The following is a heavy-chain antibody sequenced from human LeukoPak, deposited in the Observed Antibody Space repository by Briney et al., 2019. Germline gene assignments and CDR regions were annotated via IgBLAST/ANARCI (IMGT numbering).Heavy chain of an antibody. D-gene: IGHD4-11*01. Sequence: SETLSLTCSVSGGSISSYYWSWIRQSPGKGLEWIGDIYYTGATYYNPSLESRVTVSIDTSKRQLSLELRSVTAADSAVYFCARDRRESSKPNDAFDIWGQGTMVTVSA. CDR1: GGSISSYY. V-gene: IGHV4-59*01. CDR2: IYYTGAT. CDR3: ARDRRESSKPNDAFDI. J-gene: IGHJ3*02.